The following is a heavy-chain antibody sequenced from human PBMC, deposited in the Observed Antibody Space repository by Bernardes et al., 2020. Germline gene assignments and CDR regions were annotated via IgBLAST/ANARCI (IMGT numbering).Heavy chain of an antibody. CDR2: LTDSGDNT. Sequence: GGSLRLSCAASGFTFSKYGMSWVRQPPGKGLEWVSALTDSGDNTYYADSVKGRFTISRDNSKNTLYLQMNSLRAEDTAIYYCAKVAVAGTSYFDCWGQGTLVTVSS. V-gene: IGHV3-23*01. J-gene: IGHJ4*02. D-gene: IGHD6-19*01. CDR1: GFTFSKYG. CDR3: AKVAVAGTSYFDC.